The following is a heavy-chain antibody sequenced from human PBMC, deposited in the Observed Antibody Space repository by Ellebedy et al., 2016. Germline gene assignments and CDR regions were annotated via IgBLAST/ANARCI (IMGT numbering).Heavy chain of an antibody. CDR3: ARDPAIYSSSWYDY. CDR1: GYTLTSYA. J-gene: IGHJ4*02. V-gene: IGHV1-3*01. D-gene: IGHD6-13*01. Sequence: ASVKVSCKASGYTLTSYAMHWVRQAPGQRLEWMGWINGGNGNTKYSQRLQGRVTITRDTSASMAYMELSSLKSEDTAVYYCARDPAIYSSSWYDYWGQGTLVTVSS. CDR2: INGGNGNT.